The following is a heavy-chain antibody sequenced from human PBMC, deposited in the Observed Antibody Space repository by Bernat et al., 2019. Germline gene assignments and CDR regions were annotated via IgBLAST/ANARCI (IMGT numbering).Heavy chain of an antibody. CDR3: ANWDDGSVAGTLSGGY. CDR1: GFTFSSYA. J-gene: IGHJ4*02. V-gene: IGHV3-23*01. Sequence: EVQLLESGGGLVQPGGSLRLSCAASGFTFSSYAMSWVRQAPGMGLEWVSAISGSGGSTYYADSVKGRFTISRDNSKNTLYLQMNSLRAEDTAVYYCANWDDGSVAGTLSGGYWGQGTLVTVSS. D-gene: IGHD6-19*01. CDR2: ISGSGGST.